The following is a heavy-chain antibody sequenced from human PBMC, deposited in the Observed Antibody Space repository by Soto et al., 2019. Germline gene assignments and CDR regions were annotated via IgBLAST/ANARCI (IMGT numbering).Heavy chain of an antibody. D-gene: IGHD1-1*01. J-gene: IGHJ4*02. CDR1: GFTVSNNY. V-gene: IGHV3-66*01. CDR3: ARDGTYNWV. Sequence: EVQLVESGGGLVQPGGSLRLSCAASGFTVSNNYMRWVRQAPGKGLEWVSLXXXGGATYYADSVKGRFTISRDNSKNTXXXXXXXXXXXXXXXXXXARDGTYNWVGGQGILVTVSS. CDR2: XXXGGAT.